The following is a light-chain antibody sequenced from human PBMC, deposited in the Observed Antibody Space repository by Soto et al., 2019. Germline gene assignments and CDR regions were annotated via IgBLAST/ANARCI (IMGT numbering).Light chain of an antibody. V-gene: IGKV2-28*01. J-gene: IGKJ5*01. Sequence: DIVMTQSPLSLPVTPGEPASISCRSSQSLLHTNGYIYLDWYLQKPGQSPQLLIYLGSNRASGVPDRFSGSGSGTDFTLKISRVEAEDVGVYYCLQPVHTPPAFGQGTRLEMK. CDR2: LGS. CDR3: LQPVHTPPA. CDR1: QSLLHTNGYIY.